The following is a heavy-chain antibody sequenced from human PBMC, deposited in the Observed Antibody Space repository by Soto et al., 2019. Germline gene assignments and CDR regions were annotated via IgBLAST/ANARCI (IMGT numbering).Heavy chain of an antibody. J-gene: IGHJ6*03. CDR2: ISGSGGTT. CDR1: GLTFSNFAMYA. V-gene: IGHV3-23*01. Sequence: GGSLRLSCAASGLTFSNFAMYAMSWVRQAPGRGLEWVSGISGSGGTTFYADSVKGRFPISRDNSKNMLYLQMESLRGEDTAVYYCTLRYCSRTTCPPLNKYFYMDVWGRGTTVTVSS. CDR3: TLRYCSRTTCPPLNKYFYMDV. D-gene: IGHD2-2*01.